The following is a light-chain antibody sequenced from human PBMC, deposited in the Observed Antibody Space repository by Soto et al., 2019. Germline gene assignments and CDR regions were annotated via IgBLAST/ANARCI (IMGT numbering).Light chain of an antibody. Sequence: QSVLTQPASVSGSPGQSTTISCTGTISDVGGYNYVSWYQQHPGKAPKLMIYDVSNRPSGVSNRFSGSKSGNTASLTISGLQAEDEADYYCSSYTSSSTLYVFGTGTKVT. CDR3: SSYTSSSTLYV. CDR2: DVS. J-gene: IGLJ1*01. CDR1: ISDVGGYNY. V-gene: IGLV2-14*01.